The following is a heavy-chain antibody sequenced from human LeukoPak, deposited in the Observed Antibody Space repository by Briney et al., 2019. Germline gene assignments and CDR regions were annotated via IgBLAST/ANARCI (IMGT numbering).Heavy chain of an antibody. CDR2: MNPDSGNT. D-gene: IGHD3-10*01. CDR3: ARAKRFGELLCG. V-gene: IGHV1-8*01. CDR1: GYTFTSYD. Sequence: GASVKVSCKASGYTFTSYDINWVRQATGQGLEWMGWMNPDSGNTGYAQKFQGRVTMTRNISISTAYMELSSLTSEDTAVYYCARAKRFGELLCGWGQGTLVTVSS. J-gene: IGHJ4*02.